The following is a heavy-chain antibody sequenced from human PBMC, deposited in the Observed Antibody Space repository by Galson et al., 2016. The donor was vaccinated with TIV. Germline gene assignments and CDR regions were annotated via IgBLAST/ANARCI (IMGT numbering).Heavy chain of an antibody. CDR2: VYYSGFT. V-gene: IGHV4-59*01. CDR1: DGFISMYY. D-gene: IGHD5-24*01. Sequence: ETLSLTCTVSDGFISMYYWSWIRQPPGKTLEWIGYVYYSGFTKYNPSLQSRVTISLDKSNKQFSLQLTSVTAADTAVYYCARGVGDDYNYQKAILHYWGQGALVIVSS. CDR3: ARGVGDDYNYQKAILHY. J-gene: IGHJ4*02.